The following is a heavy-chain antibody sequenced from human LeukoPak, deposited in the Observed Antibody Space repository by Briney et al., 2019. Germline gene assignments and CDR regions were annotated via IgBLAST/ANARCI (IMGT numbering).Heavy chain of an antibody. CDR2: INHSGST. Sequence: PSETLSLTCTVSGGSISSSSYYWGWIRQPPGKGLEWIGEINHSGSTNYNPSLKSRVTISVDTSKNQFSLKLSSVTAADTAVYYCARATSRIAARGGPFDYWGQGTLVTVSS. J-gene: IGHJ4*02. CDR1: GGSISSSSYY. D-gene: IGHD6-6*01. CDR3: ARATSRIAARGGPFDY. V-gene: IGHV4-39*07.